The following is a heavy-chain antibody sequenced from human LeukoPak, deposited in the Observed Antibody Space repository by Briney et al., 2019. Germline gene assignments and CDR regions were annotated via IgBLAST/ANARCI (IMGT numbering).Heavy chain of an antibody. Sequence: SDTLSLTCTDSGGSISSYFRSWIQQPPGKGLEWIGYIYYSGSTNYNPSLKSRVTISVDTSKTQFSLKLRSVTAADTAVYYVARASREFGELYRPYNWFDPWGQGTLVTVSS. CDR1: GGSISSYF. D-gene: IGHD3-10*01. CDR3: ARASREFGELYRPYNWFDP. J-gene: IGHJ5*02. V-gene: IGHV4-59*07. CDR2: IYYSGST.